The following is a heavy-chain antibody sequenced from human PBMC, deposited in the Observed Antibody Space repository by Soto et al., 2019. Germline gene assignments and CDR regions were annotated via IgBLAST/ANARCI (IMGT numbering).Heavy chain of an antibody. CDR3: ERGGSHTVNYYYGMDV. D-gene: IGHD1-26*01. CDR1: GGSFSGYY. CDR2: INHSGST. Sequence: KASETLSLTCAVYGGSFSGYYWSWIRQPPGKGLEWIGEINHSGSTNYNPSLKSRVTISVDTSKNQFSLKLSSVTAADTAVYYCERGGSHTVNYYYGMDVWGQGTTVTVSS. V-gene: IGHV4-34*01. J-gene: IGHJ6*02.